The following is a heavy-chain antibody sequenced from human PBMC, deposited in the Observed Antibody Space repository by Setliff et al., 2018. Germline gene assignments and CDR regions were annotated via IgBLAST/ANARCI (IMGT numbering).Heavy chain of an antibody. CDR3: ARVGPTGYSYGSHYYYYMDV. J-gene: IGHJ6*03. V-gene: IGHV4-34*01. CDR1: GGSISGYY. Sequence: SETLSLTCAVYGGSISGYYWSWIRQPPGKGLEWIGEINQSRSTNYNPSLKSRVTISLDTSKKQFSLKLSSVTASDTAVYYCARVGPTGYSYGSHYYYYMDVWGKGTTVTVSS. CDR2: INQSRST. D-gene: IGHD5-18*01.